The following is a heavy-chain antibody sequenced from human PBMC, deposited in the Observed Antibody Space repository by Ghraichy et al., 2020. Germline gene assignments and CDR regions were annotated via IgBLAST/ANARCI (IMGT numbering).Heavy chain of an antibody. CDR2: IYYSGST. CDR3: ARQSHKGGYSYGFLDFDY. V-gene: IGHV4-39*01. J-gene: IGHJ4*02. Sequence: GSLRLSCTVSGGSISSSSYYWGWIRQPPGKGLEWIGSIYYSGSTYYNPSLKSRVTISVDTSKNQFSLKLSSVTAADTAVYYCARQSHKGGYSYGFLDFDYWGQGTLVTVSS. D-gene: IGHD5-18*01. CDR1: GGSISSSSYY.